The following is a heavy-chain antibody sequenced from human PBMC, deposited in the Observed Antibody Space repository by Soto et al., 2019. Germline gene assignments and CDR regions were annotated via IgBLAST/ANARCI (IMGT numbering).Heavy chain of an antibody. CDR1: GDSISSGSYS. J-gene: IGHJ4*02. V-gene: IGHV4-30-2*01. CDR2: IYQTGNT. Sequence: TLSLTCAVSGDSISSGSYSWSWIRQPPGKGLEWIGYIYQTGNTYYNPSLKSRVAISIDSSKNQFSLKLNSVTAADTGVYYCAREHGGLTDYWGRGTLVTVSS. D-gene: IGHD2-15*01. CDR3: AREHGGLTDY.